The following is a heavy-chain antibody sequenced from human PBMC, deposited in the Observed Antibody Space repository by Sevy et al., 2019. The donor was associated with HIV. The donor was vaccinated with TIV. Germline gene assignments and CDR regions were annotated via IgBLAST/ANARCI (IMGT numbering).Heavy chain of an antibody. CDR2: ITRNSYEAYGGTT. V-gene: IGHV3-49*03. Sequence: GESLKISCITSGFTFGDYAMSWFRQAPGKGLEWVAFITRNSYEAYGGTTDYAASVKGRLIISRDDSKSVAFLQMNSLKTEDTAVYYCTRGLATADTPEYYYDYWGQGTLVTVSS. J-gene: IGHJ4*02. CDR1: GFTFGDYA. CDR3: TRGLATADTPEYYYDY. D-gene: IGHD5-12*01.